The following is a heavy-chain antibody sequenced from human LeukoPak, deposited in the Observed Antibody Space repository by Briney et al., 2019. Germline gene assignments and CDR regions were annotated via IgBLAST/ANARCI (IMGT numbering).Heavy chain of an antibody. CDR2: ISYDGSNK. V-gene: IGHV3-30-3*01. D-gene: IGHD5-12*01. J-gene: IGHJ4*02. CDR3: ARAWLGPFDY. CDR1: GFSFSDYA. Sequence: GGSLRLSCAASGFSFSDYAMNWVRQAPGKGLEWVAVISYDGSNKYYADSVKGRFTISRDNSKNTLYLQMNSLRAEDTAVYYCARAWLGPFDYWGQGTLVTVSS.